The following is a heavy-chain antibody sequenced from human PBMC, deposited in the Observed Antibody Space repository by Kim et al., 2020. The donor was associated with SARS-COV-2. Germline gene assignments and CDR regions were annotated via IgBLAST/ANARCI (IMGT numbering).Heavy chain of an antibody. CDR2: ISYDGSNK. J-gene: IGHJ3*02. CDR3: ARDPDSSGNRDDAFDI. Sequence: GGSLRLSCAASGFTFSSYAMHWVRQAPGKGLEWVAVISYDGSNKYYADSVKGRFTISRDNSKNTLYLQMNSLRAEDTAVYYCARDPDSSGNRDDAFDIWGQGTMVTVSS. V-gene: IGHV3-30-3*01. CDR1: GFTFSSYA. D-gene: IGHD6-19*01.